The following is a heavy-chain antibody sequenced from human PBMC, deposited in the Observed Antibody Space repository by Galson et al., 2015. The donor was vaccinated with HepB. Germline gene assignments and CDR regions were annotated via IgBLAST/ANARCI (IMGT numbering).Heavy chain of an antibody. CDR2: ISSSSSTI. CDR1: GFTFSSYS. D-gene: IGHD3-16*01. J-gene: IGHJ3*02. Sequence: SLRLSCAASGFTFSSYSMNWVRQAPGKGLEWVSYISSSSSTIYYADSVKGRFTISRDNAKNSLYLQMNSLRAEDTAVYYCARANWGDAFDIWGQGTMVTVSS. CDR3: ARANWGDAFDI. V-gene: IGHV3-48*01.